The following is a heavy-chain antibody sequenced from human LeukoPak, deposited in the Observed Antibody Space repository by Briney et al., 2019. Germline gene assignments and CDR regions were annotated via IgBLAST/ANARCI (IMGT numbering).Heavy chain of an antibody. CDR2: INPNTGGR. V-gene: IGHV1-2*02. CDR3: ARPGGGLDY. D-gene: IGHD3-10*01. Sequence: ASVKVSCKASGYSFTDYYIHWVRQAPGQGLEWMGWINPNTGGRNYALKFQGRVTMTSDTSISTAYMELTGLRSDDTAVYYCARPGGGLDYWGQGTLVTVSS. J-gene: IGHJ4*02. CDR1: GYSFTDYY.